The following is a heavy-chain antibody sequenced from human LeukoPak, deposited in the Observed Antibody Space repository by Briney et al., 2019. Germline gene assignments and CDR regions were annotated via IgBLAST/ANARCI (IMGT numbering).Heavy chain of an antibody. Sequence: LRLSCAASGFTFSSYAMHWVRQAPGKGLEWVAVISYDGSNKYYADSVKGRFTISRDNSKNTLYPQMNSLRAEDTAVYYCARTALLWFGELLSLPAPLDYWGQGTLVTVSS. CDR2: ISYDGSNK. J-gene: IGHJ4*02. V-gene: IGHV3-30*04. CDR1: GFTFSSYA. CDR3: ARTALLWFGELLSLPAPLDY. D-gene: IGHD3-10*01.